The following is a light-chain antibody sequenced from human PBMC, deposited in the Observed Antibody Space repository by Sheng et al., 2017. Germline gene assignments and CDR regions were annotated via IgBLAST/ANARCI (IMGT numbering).Light chain of an antibody. CDR1: SGHSSYA. Sequence: QLVLTQSPSASASLGASVKLTCTLSSGHSSYAIAWHQQQPEKGPRYLMKLNSDGSHSKGDGIPARFSGSSSGAERYLTISSLQSEDEADYYCQTWATGIQVFGGGTKLTVL. CDR3: QTWATGIQV. V-gene: IGLV4-69*01. J-gene: IGLJ2*01. CDR2: LNSDGSH.